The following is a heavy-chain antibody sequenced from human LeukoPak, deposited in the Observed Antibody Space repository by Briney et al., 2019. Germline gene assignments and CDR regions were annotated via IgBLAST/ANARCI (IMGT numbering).Heavy chain of an antibody. V-gene: IGHV4-38-2*02. CDR1: GYSISSGYY. CDR2: IYHSGST. Sequence: SETLSLTCTVSGYSISSGYYWGWIRQPPGKGLEWIGSIYHSGSTYYNPSLKSRVTISVDTSKNQFSLKLSSVTAADTAVYYCARDLSYWGQGTLVAVSS. J-gene: IGHJ4*02. CDR3: ARDLSY.